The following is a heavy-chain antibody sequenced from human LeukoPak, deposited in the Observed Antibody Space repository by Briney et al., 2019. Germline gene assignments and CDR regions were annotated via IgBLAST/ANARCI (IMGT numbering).Heavy chain of an antibody. CDR1: GGSISSGRYF. V-gene: IGHV4-39*02. D-gene: IGHD4-17*01. Sequence: SETLSLTCTVSGGSISSGRYFWGWIRQPPGKGLEWIGSMYYSGGSGSTYYTPSLKSRVTISVDTSKNHFSLKVNSMTAADTAVYYCVKYGDNAGAYWGQGTLVTVSS. CDR3: VKYGDNAGAY. CDR2: MYYSGGSGST. J-gene: IGHJ4*02.